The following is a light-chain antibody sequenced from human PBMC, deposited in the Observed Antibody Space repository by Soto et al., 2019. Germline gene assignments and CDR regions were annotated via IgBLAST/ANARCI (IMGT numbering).Light chain of an antibody. CDR1: QSVSSSY. V-gene: IGKV3-11*01. J-gene: IGKJ1*01. CDR2: DAS. Sequence: EIVLTQSPGTLSLSPGERATLSCRASQSVSSSYLAWYQQKPGQAPRLLIYDASNRATGIPARFSGSGSGTDFTLTINSLEPEDFAVYYCQQRSNWPPWTFGQGTKVDIK. CDR3: QQRSNWPPWT.